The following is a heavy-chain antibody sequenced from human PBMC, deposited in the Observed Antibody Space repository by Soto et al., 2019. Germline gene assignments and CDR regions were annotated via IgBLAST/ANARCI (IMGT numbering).Heavy chain of an antibody. CDR1: GYTFAGYY. J-gene: IGHJ5*02. CDR3: ARGRTGSNWFDP. CDR2: INPNSGGT. Sequence: ASVKVSCKASGYTFAGYYRRWVRQAPGQGLEWMGWINPNSGGTNYAQKFQGWVTMTRDTSISTAYMELSRLRSDDTAVYYCARGRTGSNWFDPWGQGTLVTVSS. V-gene: IGHV1-2*04.